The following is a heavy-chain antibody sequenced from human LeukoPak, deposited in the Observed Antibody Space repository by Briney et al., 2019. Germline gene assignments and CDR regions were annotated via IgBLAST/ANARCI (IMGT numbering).Heavy chain of an antibody. Sequence: GGSLRLSCAASGFTFSSYGMHWVRQAPGKGLEWVAFIRYDGSNKYYADSVKGRFTISRDNSKSTLYLQMNSLRAEDTAVYYCATLYSSSLVDAFDIWGQGTMVTVSS. CDR1: GFTFSSYG. D-gene: IGHD6-13*01. CDR2: IRYDGSNK. J-gene: IGHJ3*02. V-gene: IGHV3-30*02. CDR3: ATLYSSSLVDAFDI.